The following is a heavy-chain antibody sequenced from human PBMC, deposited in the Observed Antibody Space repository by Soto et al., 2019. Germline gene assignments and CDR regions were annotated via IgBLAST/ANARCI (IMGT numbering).Heavy chain of an antibody. CDR1: GDAVSSDEFY. CDR2: IYDSGNT. V-gene: IGHV4-61*08. CDR3: ARHNGSFGMDV. J-gene: IGHJ6*02. Sequence: SETLSLTCTVSGDAVSSDEFYWTWIRQSPEKGLEWIGYIYDSGNTYYNPYLKSRLTISVDSSKNQFALNVRSVTAADTAVYYCARHNGSFGMDVWGQGTTVTVSS. D-gene: IGHD1-20*01.